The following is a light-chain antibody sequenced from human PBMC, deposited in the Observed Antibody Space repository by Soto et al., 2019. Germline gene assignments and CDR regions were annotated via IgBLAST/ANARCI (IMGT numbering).Light chain of an antibody. CDR2: DAS. CDR3: QQRSNWIFT. Sequence: EIVLTQSPATLSLSPGERATLSCRASQSVSSYLAWYQQKPGQAPRLLIYDASHRATGIPARFSGSGSGTDFTLTISSLEPEDFAVYYCQQRSNWIFTFGPGTKVDIK. J-gene: IGKJ3*01. CDR1: QSVSSY. V-gene: IGKV3-11*01.